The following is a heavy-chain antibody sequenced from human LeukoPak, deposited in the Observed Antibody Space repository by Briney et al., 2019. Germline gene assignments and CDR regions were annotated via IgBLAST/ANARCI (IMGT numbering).Heavy chain of an antibody. Sequence: PSETLSLTCTVSGGSIGSGGYYWSWIRQHPGKGLEWIGYIYYSGSTYYNPSLKSRVTISVDTSKNQLSLKLSSVTAADTAVYYCARAQQLLNPFDYWGQGTLVTVSS. CDR1: GGSIGSGGYY. V-gene: IGHV4-31*03. J-gene: IGHJ4*02. CDR3: ARAQQLLNPFDY. D-gene: IGHD6-13*01. CDR2: IYYSGST.